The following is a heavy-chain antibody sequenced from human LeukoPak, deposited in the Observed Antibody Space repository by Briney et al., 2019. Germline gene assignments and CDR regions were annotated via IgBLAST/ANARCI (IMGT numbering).Heavy chain of an antibody. V-gene: IGHV4-34*01. D-gene: IGHD6-13*01. J-gene: IGHJ6*02. CDR3: ARHRSSIAAAGWGGYYYYGMDV. CDR2: INHSGST. CDR1: GGSFSGYY. Sequence: PSETLSLTCAVYGGSFSGYYWSWIRQPPGKGLEWIGEINHSGSTNYNPSLKSRVTISVDTSKNQFSLKLSSVTAADTAVYYCARHRSSIAAAGWGGYYYYGMDVWGQGTTVTVSS.